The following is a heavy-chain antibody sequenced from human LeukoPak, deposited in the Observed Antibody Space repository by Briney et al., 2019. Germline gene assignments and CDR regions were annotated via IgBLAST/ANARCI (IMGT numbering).Heavy chain of an antibody. V-gene: IGHV3-53*01. CDR1: GSTVSSNY. Sequence: GGSLRLSCAASGSTVSSNYMSWIRQAPGKGLEWVSVIYSGGSTYYADSVKGRFTISRDNSKNTLYLQMNSLRAEDTAVYYCARGPDDYSNYDYWGRGTLVTVSS. CDR2: IYSGGST. CDR3: ARGPDDYSNYDY. J-gene: IGHJ4*02. D-gene: IGHD4-11*01.